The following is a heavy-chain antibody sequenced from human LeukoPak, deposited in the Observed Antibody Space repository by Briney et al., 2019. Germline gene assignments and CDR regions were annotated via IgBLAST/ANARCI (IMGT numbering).Heavy chain of an antibody. CDR1: GFTFSDYY. V-gene: IGHV3-11*05. CDR2: ISSSGSYT. J-gene: IGHJ4*02. Sequence: GGSLRLSCAASGFTFSDYYMGWIRQAPGKGLEWVSYISSSGSYTKYADSVKGRFTISRDNAKNSLYLQMNSLRAEDTAVYYCARGHSSGYYGFDYWGQGTLVTVSS. CDR3: ARGHSSGYYGFDY. D-gene: IGHD3-22*01.